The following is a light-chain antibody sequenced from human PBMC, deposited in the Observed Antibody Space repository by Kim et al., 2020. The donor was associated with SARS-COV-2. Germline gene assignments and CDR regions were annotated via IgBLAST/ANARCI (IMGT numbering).Light chain of an antibody. CDR1: QSISSW. Sequence: DIQMTQSPSTLSASVGDRVTITCRASQSISSWFAWYQQKPGKAPKLLIYKASSLESGVPSRFSGSGSGTEFTLTISTLQPDDFATYSCQQYNSYPYTFGQGTKLEI. J-gene: IGKJ2*01. CDR3: QQYNSYPYT. V-gene: IGKV1-5*03. CDR2: KAS.